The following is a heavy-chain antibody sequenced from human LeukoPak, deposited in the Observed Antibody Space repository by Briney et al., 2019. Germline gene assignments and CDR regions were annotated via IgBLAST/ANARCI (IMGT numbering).Heavy chain of an antibody. J-gene: IGHJ4*02. D-gene: IGHD3-22*01. CDR1: GFTFSSYS. CDR2: ISSSSSYI. Sequence: GGSLRLSCAASGFTFSSYSMKWVRQAPGKGLEWVSSISSSSSYIYYADSVKGRFTISRDNAKNSLYLQMNSLRAEDTAVYYCERDLYYYESSGYYHFDYWGQGTLVTVSS. CDR3: ERDLYYYESSGYYHFDY. V-gene: IGHV3-21*01.